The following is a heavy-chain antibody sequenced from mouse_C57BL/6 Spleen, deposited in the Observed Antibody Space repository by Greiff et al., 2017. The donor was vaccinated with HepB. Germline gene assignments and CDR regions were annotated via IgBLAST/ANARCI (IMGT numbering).Heavy chain of an antibody. V-gene: IGHV1-83*01. CDR3: DTTQEVWFAY. Sequence: VHVKQSGPELVKPGASVKMSCKASGYTFTDYYMHWVKQKPGKGLEWIGEIYPGSGNTYYNEKFKGKATLTADTSSSTAYRQLSSLTSEDSAVYFCADTTQEVWFAYWGQGTLVTVSA. CDR2: YPGSGNTY. J-gene: IGHJ3*01. CDR1: YTFTDYYM. D-gene: IGHD1-1*01.